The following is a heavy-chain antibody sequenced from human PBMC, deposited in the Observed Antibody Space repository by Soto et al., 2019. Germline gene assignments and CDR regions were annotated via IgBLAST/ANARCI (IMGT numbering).Heavy chain of an antibody. V-gene: IGHV1-46*04. CDR1: GYTFTSYY. J-gene: IGHJ4*02. CDR2: INPSGGST. CDR3: ARSAPPIDY. Sequence: ASVKVSCKASGYTFTSYYMHWVRQAPGQGLEWMGLINPSGGSTNYAQKLQGRVTITRDTSASTAYMELSSLRSEDTAVYYCARSAPPIDYWGQGTLVTVSS.